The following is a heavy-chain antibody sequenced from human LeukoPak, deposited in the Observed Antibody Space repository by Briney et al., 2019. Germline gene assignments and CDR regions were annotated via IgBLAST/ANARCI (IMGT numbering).Heavy chain of an antibody. D-gene: IGHD7-27*01. CDR2: VNSDGSST. Sequence: PGGSLRLSCAASGFTFSSYWMHWVRQAPGKGLVWVSRVNSDGSSTNYADSVKGRFTISRGNAQNTLFLQMNSLRADDTAVYYCARGPLIGGSKSWFDPWGQGTLVTVSS. J-gene: IGHJ5*02. V-gene: IGHV3-74*01. CDR1: GFTFSSYW. CDR3: ARGPLIGGSKSWFDP.